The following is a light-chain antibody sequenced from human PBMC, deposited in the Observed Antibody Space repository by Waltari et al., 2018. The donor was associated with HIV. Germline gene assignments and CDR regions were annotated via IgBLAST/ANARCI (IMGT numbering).Light chain of an antibody. Sequence: EIVLMQSPGTLSLSPGERATPSCRASQSVSSTYLAWYQQKPGQAPRLLIYGASRRATGIPDRFSGSGSGTDFTLTISRLEPEDFAVYFCQQYGGSPRTFGQGTKLEI. CDR2: GAS. J-gene: IGKJ2*01. V-gene: IGKV3-20*01. CDR1: QSVSSTY. CDR3: QQYGGSPRT.